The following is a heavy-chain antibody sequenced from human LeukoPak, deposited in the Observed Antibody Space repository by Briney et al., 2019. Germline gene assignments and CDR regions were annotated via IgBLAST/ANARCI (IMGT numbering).Heavy chain of an antibody. CDR1: GYTFSGYY. Sequence: ASVNVSCKASGYTFSGYYIHWVRQAPGQGLEWMGWINPNSGGTNYAQKFQGRVTMTRDTSISTAYMELSRLRSDDTAVYYCARAMNRSGDYLGFDPWGRGIVVTVSS. J-gene: IGHJ5*02. V-gene: IGHV1-2*02. CDR2: INPNSGGT. D-gene: IGHD3-3*01. CDR3: ARAMNRSGDYLGFDP.